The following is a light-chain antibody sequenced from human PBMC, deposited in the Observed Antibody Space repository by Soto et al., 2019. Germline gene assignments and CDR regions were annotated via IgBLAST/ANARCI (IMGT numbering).Light chain of an antibody. V-gene: IGLV1-44*01. Sequence: QLVLTQPPSASGTPGQRVTISCSGSSSNIGSNSVNRYQQLPGTAPKLLMYSSNQRPSGVPDRFSGSKSGTSASLAISGLQSEDEADYYCAAWDDSLNGVVFGGGTKVTV. J-gene: IGLJ2*01. CDR1: SSNIGSNS. CDR2: SSN. CDR3: AAWDDSLNGVV.